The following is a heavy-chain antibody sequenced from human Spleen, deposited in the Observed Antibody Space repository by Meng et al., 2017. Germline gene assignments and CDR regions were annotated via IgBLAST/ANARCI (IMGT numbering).Heavy chain of an antibody. CDR3: ARDLRGSYYYFDY. D-gene: IGHD1-26*01. CDR1: GFTFTSYA. Sequence: GESLKISCEASGFTFTSYAMSWVRQAPGKGLEWVSAISGSGGSTYYTDSVKGRFTISRDNSKNTLYLQMNSLRAEDTAVYYCARDLRGSYYYFDYWGQGTLVTVSS. V-gene: IGHV3-23*01. CDR2: ISGSGGST. J-gene: IGHJ4*02.